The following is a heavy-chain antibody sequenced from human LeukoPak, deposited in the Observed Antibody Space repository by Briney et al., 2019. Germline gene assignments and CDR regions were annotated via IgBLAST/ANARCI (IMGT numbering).Heavy chain of an antibody. Sequence: GGSLRLSCAASGFTFSSYGMHWVRRAPGKGLEWVAVISYDGSNKYYADSVKGRFTISRDNSKNTLYLQMNSLRAEDTAVYYCAKDPYGSGSYADYWGQGTLVTVSS. CDR3: AKDPYGSGSYADY. CDR2: ISYDGSNK. D-gene: IGHD3-10*01. CDR1: GFTFSSYG. J-gene: IGHJ4*02. V-gene: IGHV3-30*18.